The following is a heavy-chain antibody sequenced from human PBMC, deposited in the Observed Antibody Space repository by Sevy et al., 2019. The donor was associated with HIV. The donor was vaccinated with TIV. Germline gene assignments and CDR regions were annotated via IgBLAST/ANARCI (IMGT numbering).Heavy chain of an antibody. J-gene: IGHJ4*02. CDR3: ASNIAAAGYFDY. D-gene: IGHD6-13*01. CDR2: IKQDGSEK. CDR1: GFIFSSYE. V-gene: IGHV3-7*01. Sequence: GGSLRLSCAASGFIFSSYEMSWVRQAPGKGLEWVANIKQDGSEKYYVDSVKGRFTISRDNAKNSLYLQMNSLRAEDTAVYYCASNIAAAGYFDYWGQGTLVTVSS.